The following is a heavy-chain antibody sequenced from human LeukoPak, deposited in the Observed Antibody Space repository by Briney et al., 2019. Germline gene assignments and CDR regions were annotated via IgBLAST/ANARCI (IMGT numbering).Heavy chain of an antibody. CDR2: IYYSGST. Sequence: PSETLSLTCTVSGGSISSYYWSWIRQPPGKGLEWIGYIYYSGSTNYNPSLKSRATISVDTSKNQFSLKLSSVTAADTAVYYCARTAVQGAFDIWGQGTMVTVSS. V-gene: IGHV4-59*01. CDR1: GGSISSYY. D-gene: IGHD2-2*01. J-gene: IGHJ3*02. CDR3: ARTAVQGAFDI.